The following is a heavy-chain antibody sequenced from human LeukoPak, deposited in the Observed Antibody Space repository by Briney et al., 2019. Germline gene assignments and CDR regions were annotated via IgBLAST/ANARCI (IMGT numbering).Heavy chain of an antibody. CDR3: ARGSNWAFDY. J-gene: IGHJ4*02. CDR2: IYSSGST. CDR1: GGSISRYY. V-gene: IGHV4-4*07. Sequence: SETLSLTCTVSGGSISRYYWSWIRHPAGKGLEWIGRIYSSGSTNYNPSLKSRVTISVDKSKNQFSLKLSSVTAADTAVYYCARGSNWAFDYWGQGILVTVSS. D-gene: IGHD6-13*01.